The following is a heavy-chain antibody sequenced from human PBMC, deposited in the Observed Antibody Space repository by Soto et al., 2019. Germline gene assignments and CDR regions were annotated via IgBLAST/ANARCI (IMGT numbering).Heavy chain of an antibody. CDR3: ARDCSSTSCYDGSGEYYVMDL. J-gene: IGHJ6*02. D-gene: IGHD2-2*01. Sequence: PGESLKISCKGSGYSFTSYWIGWVRQMPGKGLEWMGIIYPGDSDTRYSPSFQGQVTISADKSISTAYLQWSSLKASDTAMYYCARDCSSTSCYDGSGEYYVMDLWGQGTKVTGSS. CDR2: IYPGDSDT. V-gene: IGHV5-51*01. CDR1: GYSFTSYW.